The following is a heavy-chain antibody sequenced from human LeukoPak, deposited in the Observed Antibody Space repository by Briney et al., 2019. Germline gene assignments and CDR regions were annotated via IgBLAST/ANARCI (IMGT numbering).Heavy chain of an antibody. V-gene: IGHV4-30-4*01. D-gene: IGHD2-15*01. Sequence: SETLSLTCTVSGGSLSSGYYYWSWIRQPPGKGLEWIGYIYYSGSTYYNPSLKSRVTISVDTSKNQFSLKLSSVTAADTAVYYCARLPTYCSGGSCYNGINWFDPWGQGTLVTVSS. CDR3: ARLPTYCSGGSCYNGINWFDP. CDR1: GGSLSSGYYY. CDR2: IYYSGST. J-gene: IGHJ5*02.